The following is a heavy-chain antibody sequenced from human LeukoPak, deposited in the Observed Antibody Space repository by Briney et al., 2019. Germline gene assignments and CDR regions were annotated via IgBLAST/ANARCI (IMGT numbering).Heavy chain of an antibody. CDR2: INLNSGGT. CDR3: ARNSGSLNAFDI. CDR1: GGTFSSYA. J-gene: IGHJ3*02. V-gene: IGHV1-2*02. D-gene: IGHD1-26*01. Sequence: ASVKVSCKASGGTFSSYAISWVRQAPGQGLEWMGWINLNSGGTNYAQKFQGRVTMTRDTSISTAYMELSRLRSDDTAVYYCARNSGSLNAFDIWGQGTMVTVSS.